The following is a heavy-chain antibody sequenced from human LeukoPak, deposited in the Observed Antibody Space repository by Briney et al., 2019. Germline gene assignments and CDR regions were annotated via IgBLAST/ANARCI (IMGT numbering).Heavy chain of an antibody. CDR1: GGTFSSYA. J-gene: IGHJ5*02. CDR2: IIPIFGTA. D-gene: IGHD2-21*02. V-gene: IGHV1-69*05. CDR3: ARVPRYYCGGDCWFDP. Sequence: APVKVSCKASGGTFSSYAISWVRQAPGQGLEWMGGIIPIFGTANYAQKFQGRVTITTDESTSTAYMELSSLRSEDTAVYYCARVPRYYCGGDCWFDPWGQGTLVTVSS.